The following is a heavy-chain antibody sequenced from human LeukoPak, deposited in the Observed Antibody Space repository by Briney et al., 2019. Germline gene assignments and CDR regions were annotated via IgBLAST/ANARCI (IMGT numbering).Heavy chain of an antibody. CDR3: ARIPSMVRGVIPYGMDV. J-gene: IGHJ6*02. Sequence: ASVKVSCKASGYTFTSYDINWVRQATGQGLEWMGWMNPNSGNTGYVQKFQGRGTMTRNTSISTAYMELSSLRSEDTAVYYCARIPSMVRGVIPYGMDVWGQGTTVTVSS. D-gene: IGHD3-10*01. CDR2: MNPNSGNT. V-gene: IGHV1-8*01. CDR1: GYTFTSYD.